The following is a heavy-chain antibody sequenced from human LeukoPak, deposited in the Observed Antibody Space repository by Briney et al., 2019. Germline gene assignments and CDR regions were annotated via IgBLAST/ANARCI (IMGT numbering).Heavy chain of an antibody. Sequence: TPSLTCTVSGGSISSHYWSWIWQPPGKGLEWIGYVFYSGSTNYNPSLKSRASLSVDTSKKQLSLKLSSVTAADTAVYYCARVVPKQQLVDAFDICGQGAILADSS. CDR2: VFYSGST. CDR1: GGSISSHY. V-gene: IGHV4-59*11. D-gene: IGHD6-13*01. J-gene: IGHJ3*02. CDR3: ARVVPKQQLVDAFDI.